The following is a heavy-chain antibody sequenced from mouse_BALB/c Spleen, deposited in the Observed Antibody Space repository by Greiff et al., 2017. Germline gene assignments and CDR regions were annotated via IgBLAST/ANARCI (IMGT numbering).Heavy chain of an antibody. CDR2: ISSGSSTI. CDR3: AREAGTAMDY. CDR1: GFTFSSFG. V-gene: IGHV5-17*02. D-gene: IGHD4-1*01. J-gene: IGHJ4*01. Sequence: EVKLMESGGGLVQPGGSRKLSCAASGFTFSSFGMHWVRQAPEKGLEWVAYISSGSSTIYYADTVKGRFTISRDNPKNTLFLQMTSLRSEDTAMYYCAREAGTAMDYWGQGTSVTVSS.